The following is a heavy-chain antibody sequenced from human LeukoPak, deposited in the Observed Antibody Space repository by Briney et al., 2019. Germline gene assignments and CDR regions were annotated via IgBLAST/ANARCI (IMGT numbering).Heavy chain of an antibody. CDR3: ARGPQRTTIFGVVISPSTTRRNWFDP. CDR1: GGSFSGYY. CDR2: INHSGST. V-gene: IGHV4-34*01. Sequence: SETLSLTCAVYGGSFSGYYWSWIRQPPGKGLEWIGEINHSGSTNYNPSLKSRVTISVDTSKNQFSLKLSSVTAADTAVYYCARGPQRTTIFGVVISPSTTRRNWFDPWGQGTLVTVSS. J-gene: IGHJ5*02. D-gene: IGHD3-3*01.